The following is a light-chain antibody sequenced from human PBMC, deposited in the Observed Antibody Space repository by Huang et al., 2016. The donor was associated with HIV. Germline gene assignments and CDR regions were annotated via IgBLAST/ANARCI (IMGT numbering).Light chain of an antibody. Sequence: EIVMTQSPATLSVSPGDRATLSCRASQSVARNLAWFQQKPGQAPRLLIFDTSTRATGIPARFSGSGSGTEFTLTISSLQSEDFAVYYCQQYKYWPRAFGQGTKVEIK. J-gene: IGKJ1*01. CDR2: DTS. CDR1: QSVARN. V-gene: IGKV3-15*01. CDR3: QQYKYWPRA.